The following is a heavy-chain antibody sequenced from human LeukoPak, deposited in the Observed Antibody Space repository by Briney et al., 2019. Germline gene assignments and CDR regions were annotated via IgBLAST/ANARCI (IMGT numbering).Heavy chain of an antibody. CDR3: SRLRGHSYGYADY. CDR1: GFTFSSYS. Sequence: GGSLRLSCAASGFTFSSYSMNWVRQAPGKGLEWVSYISSSGSTIDYADSVKGRFTISRDNAKNSLYLQMNSLRAEDTAVYYCSRLRGHSYGYADYWGQGTLVTVSS. CDR2: ISSSGSTI. D-gene: IGHD5-18*01. V-gene: IGHV3-48*04. J-gene: IGHJ4*02.